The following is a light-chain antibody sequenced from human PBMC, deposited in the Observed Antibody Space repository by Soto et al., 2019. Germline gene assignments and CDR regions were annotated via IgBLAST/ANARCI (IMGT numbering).Light chain of an antibody. CDR2: GAS. CDR3: QQYVSSRT. J-gene: IGKJ1*01. Sequence: IVLTRSPGTLSLTPGERATLSCRASQSVSNSYLAWYQQKPGQAPRLLIYGASSRATGIPDRFSGSGSGTDFTLTISRLEPEDFAVYYCQQYVSSRTFGQGSKV. CDR1: QSVSNSY. V-gene: IGKV3-20*01.